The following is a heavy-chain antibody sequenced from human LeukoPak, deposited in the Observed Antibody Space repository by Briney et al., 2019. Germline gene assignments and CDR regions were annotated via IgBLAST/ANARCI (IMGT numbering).Heavy chain of an antibody. CDR1: GYTLTELS. Sequence: ASVKVSCKVSGYTLTELSMHWVRQAPGKGFEWMGGFDPEDGETIYAQKFQGRVTMTEDTSTDTAYMELSSLRSEDTAVYYCATNRPPSYYYDSSGYYGLVYWGQGTLVTVSS. J-gene: IGHJ4*02. CDR3: ATNRPPSYYYDSSGYYGLVY. V-gene: IGHV1-24*01. D-gene: IGHD3-22*01. CDR2: FDPEDGET.